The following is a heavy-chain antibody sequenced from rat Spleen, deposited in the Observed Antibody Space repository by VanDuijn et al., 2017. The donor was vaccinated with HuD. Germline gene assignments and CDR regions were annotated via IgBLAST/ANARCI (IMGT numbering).Heavy chain of an antibody. CDR3: ARHDGTYYSVYVMDA. J-gene: IGHJ4*01. CDR1: GFTFSDYA. D-gene: IGHD1-12*02. Sequence: EVQLVESGGGLVQPGRSLKFSCAASGFTFSDYAMAWVRQAPKKGLEWVATIIYDGSSTYYRDSVKGRFTISRDNAKSTLYLQMDSLRSEDTATYYCARHDGTYYSVYVMDAWGQGASVTVSS. V-gene: IGHV5-17*01. CDR2: IIYDGSST.